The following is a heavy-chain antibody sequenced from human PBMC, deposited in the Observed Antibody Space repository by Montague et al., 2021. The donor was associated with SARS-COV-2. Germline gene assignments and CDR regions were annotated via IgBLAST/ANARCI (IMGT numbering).Heavy chain of an antibody. D-gene: IGHD5-18*01. V-gene: IGHV3-23*01. CDR2: IGGGGRRT. J-gene: IGHJ4*02. CDR1: GFIFSSNA. CDR3: AKVGGYSYGLSDY. Sequence: SLSFSCAASGFIFSSNAMSWVRQAPGKGLEWVSTIGGGGRRTYYADSVKGRFTISRDNSKNTLYLQMNSLRAEDTAVYYCAKVGGYSYGLSDYWGQGTLVTVSS.